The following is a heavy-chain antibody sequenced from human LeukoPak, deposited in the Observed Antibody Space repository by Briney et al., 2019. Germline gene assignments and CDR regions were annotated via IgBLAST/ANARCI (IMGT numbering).Heavy chain of an antibody. D-gene: IGHD2-15*01. V-gene: IGHV4-34*01. J-gene: IGHJ6*02. CDR2: INHSGST. Sequence: SETLSHTCAVYGGSFSGYYWSWIRQPPGKGLEWIGEINHSGSTNYNPSLKSRVTISVDTSKNQFSLKLSSVTAADTAVYYCARGIGVRYCSGGSCYLISVGMDVWGQGTTVTVSS. CDR1: GGSFSGYY. CDR3: ARGIGVRYCSGGSCYLISVGMDV.